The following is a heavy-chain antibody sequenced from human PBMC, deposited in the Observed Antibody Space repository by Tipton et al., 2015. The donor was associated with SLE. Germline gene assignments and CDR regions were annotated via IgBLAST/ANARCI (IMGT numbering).Heavy chain of an antibody. J-gene: IGHJ3*02. D-gene: IGHD6-13*01. Sequence: TLSLTCTVSGGSISSYYWSWIRQPPGKGLEWIGYIYYSGSTNYNPSLKSRVTISVDTSKNQFSLKLSSVTAADTAVYYCAREQGQPCAFDIWGQGTMVTVSS. CDR2: IYYSGST. V-gene: IGHV4-59*01. CDR3: AREQGQPCAFDI. CDR1: GGSISSYY.